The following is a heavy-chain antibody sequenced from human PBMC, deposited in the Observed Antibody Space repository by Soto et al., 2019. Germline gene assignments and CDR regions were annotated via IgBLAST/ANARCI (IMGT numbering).Heavy chain of an antibody. D-gene: IGHD6-19*01. CDR3: ARDIIRAAVALTYYYYGMDV. CDR2: IWYDGSNK. Sequence: SLRLSCAASGFTFSSYGMHWVRQAPGKGLEWVAVIWYDGSNKYYADSVKGRFTISRDNSKNTLYLQMNSLRAEDTAVYYCARDIIRAAVALTYYYYGMDVWGQGTTVTVSS. V-gene: IGHV3-33*01. CDR1: GFTFSSYG. J-gene: IGHJ6*02.